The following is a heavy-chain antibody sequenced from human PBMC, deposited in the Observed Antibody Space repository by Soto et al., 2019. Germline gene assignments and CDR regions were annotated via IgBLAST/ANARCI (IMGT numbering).Heavy chain of an antibody. D-gene: IGHD6-6*01. CDR2: FDPEDGET. CDR3: ATVGSSSSGSYYYGMDV. Sequence: GASVKVSCKVSGYTLTELSMHWVRQAPGKGLEWMGGFDPEDGETIYAQKFQGRVTMTEDTSTDTAYMELSSLRSEDTAVYYCATVGSSSSGSYYYGMDVWGQGTTVTVSS. V-gene: IGHV1-24*01. CDR1: GYTLTELS. J-gene: IGHJ6*02.